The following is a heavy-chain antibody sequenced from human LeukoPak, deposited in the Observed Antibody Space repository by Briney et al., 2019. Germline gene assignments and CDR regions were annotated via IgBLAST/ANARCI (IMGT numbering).Heavy chain of an antibody. D-gene: IGHD5-24*01. J-gene: IGHJ3*01. CDR2: ISWDGGCT. CDR1: GFTFDDYT. V-gene: IGHV3-43*01. Sequence: GGSLRLSCAASGFTFDDYTMHWVRQAPGKGLEWVSLISWDGGCTYYADSVEGRFTISRDNSKNSLYLQMNSLDTEDTALYYCAKEGDGYHWGQGTMVTVSS. CDR3: AKEGDGYH.